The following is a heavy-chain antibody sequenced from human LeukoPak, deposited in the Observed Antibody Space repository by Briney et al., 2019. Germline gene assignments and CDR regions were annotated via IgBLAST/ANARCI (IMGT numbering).Heavy chain of an antibody. CDR1: GGSISSGSYY. D-gene: IGHD6-19*01. CDR3: ARGTLYRGWSYYLDF. V-gene: IGHV4-61*02. J-gene: IGHJ4*02. Sequence: PSETLSLTCTVSGGSISSGSYYWSWIRQPAGKGLEWIGRIYTSGSTNYNPSLKSRVTISVDTSKNQFSLKLSSVTAADTAMYYCARGTLYRGWSYYLDFWGQGSQVTVSS. CDR2: IYTSGST.